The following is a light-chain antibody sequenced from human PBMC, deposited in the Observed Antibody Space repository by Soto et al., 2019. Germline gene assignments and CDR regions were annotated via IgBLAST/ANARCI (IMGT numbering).Light chain of an antibody. Sequence: VLTQPASVSGSPGQSITISCTGTSSDVGGYNYVSWYQQHPGKAPKLMIYDVSNRPSGVSNRFSGSKSGNTASLTISGLQAEDEADYYCSSYTSSSTYVFGTGTKVTVL. CDR2: DVS. J-gene: IGLJ1*01. V-gene: IGLV2-14*01. CDR1: SSDVGGYNY. CDR3: SSYTSSSTYV.